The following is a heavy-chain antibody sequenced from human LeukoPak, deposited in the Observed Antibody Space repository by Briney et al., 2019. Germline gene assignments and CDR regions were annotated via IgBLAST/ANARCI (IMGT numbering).Heavy chain of an antibody. D-gene: IGHD6-19*01. Sequence: GGSLRLSCVASGFTFSSYWMSWVRQAPGKGLEWVADIKQDGSEKYYVDSVKGRFTISRDNAKNSLYLQMNSLRAEDTAVYYCARGAVAGRRGDAFDIWGQGTMVTVSS. CDR1: GFTFSSYW. V-gene: IGHV3-7*01. J-gene: IGHJ3*02. CDR3: ARGAVAGRRGDAFDI. CDR2: IKQDGSEK.